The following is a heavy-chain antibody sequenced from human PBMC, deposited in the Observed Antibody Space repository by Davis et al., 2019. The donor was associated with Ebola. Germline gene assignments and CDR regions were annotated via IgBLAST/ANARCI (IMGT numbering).Heavy chain of an antibody. D-gene: IGHD1-26*01. CDR1: GFTFSSYA. Sequence: SLKISCAASGFTFSSYAMHWVRQAPGKGLEWVAVISYDGSNKYYADSVKGRFTISRDNSKNTLYLQMNSLRADDTAVYYCAKQRGVGAIDYDYWGRGTVVTVSS. J-gene: IGHJ4*02. CDR2: ISYDGSNK. V-gene: IGHV3-30*04. CDR3: AKQRGVGAIDYDY.